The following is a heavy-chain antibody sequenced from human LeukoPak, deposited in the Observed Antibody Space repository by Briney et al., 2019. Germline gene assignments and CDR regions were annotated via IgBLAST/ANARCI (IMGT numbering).Heavy chain of an antibody. J-gene: IGHJ5*02. V-gene: IGHV1-18*01. D-gene: IGHD2-15*01. CDR1: GYTFTSYG. Sequence: ASVKVSCKASGYTFTSYGISWVRQAPGQGLEWMGWISAYNGNTNYAQKLQGRVTMTTDTSTSTAYMELRSLRSEDTAVYYCARGSVGCSGGSCYLSTHWFDPWGQGTLVTVSS. CDR2: ISAYNGNT. CDR3: ARGSVGCSGGSCYLSTHWFDP.